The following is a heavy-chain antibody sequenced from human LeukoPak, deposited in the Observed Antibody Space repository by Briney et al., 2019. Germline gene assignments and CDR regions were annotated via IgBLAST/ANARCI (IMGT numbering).Heavy chain of an antibody. J-gene: IGHJ4*02. D-gene: IGHD5-18*01. CDR1: GFTFTSYG. Sequence: GSLRLSCAASGFTFTSYGMHWVRQAPGKGLEWVAVISYDGSNKYYADSVKGRFTISRDNSKNTLYLQMNSLRAEDTAVYYCAKERLWRSTFDYWGQGTLVTVSS. V-gene: IGHV3-30*18. CDR3: AKERLWRSTFDY. CDR2: ISYDGSNK.